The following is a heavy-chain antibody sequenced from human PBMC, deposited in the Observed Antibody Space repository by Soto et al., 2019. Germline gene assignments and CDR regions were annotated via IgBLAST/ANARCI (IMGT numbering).Heavy chain of an antibody. V-gene: IGHV2-5*02. CDR2: IYWDGDK. CDR1: GFSLDTNEVG. D-gene: IGHD6-19*01. CDR3: THFRCGWYMR. Sequence: QITLKESGPALGKPTQTLTLTCTFSGFSLDTNEVGVGWIRQPPGKALEWLALIYWDGDKRYSPSLKSRLTITKDTSKNQVVLTMTNMDPLDTATYYCTHFRCGWYMRRGQGTLVTVSS. J-gene: IGHJ1*01.